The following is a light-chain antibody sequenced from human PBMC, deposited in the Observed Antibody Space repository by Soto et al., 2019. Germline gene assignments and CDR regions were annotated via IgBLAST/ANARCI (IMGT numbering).Light chain of an antibody. J-gene: IGKJ4*01. CDR2: AAS. CDR1: QSIGTY. V-gene: IGKV1-39*01. Sequence: DIQMTQSPSSLSASVGDRVTITCRASQSIGTYLDWCQQKPGKAPKLLISAASSLQTGVPSRFSGSGSGTDFTLTISSVQPEDFATYYCQQSHSPPVTFGGGTKVEIK. CDR3: QQSHSPPVT.